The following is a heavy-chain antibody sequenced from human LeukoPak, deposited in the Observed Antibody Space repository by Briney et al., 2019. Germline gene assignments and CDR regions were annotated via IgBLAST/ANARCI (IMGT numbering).Heavy chain of an antibody. CDR3: ARAISEAYLDL. CDR1: GGSVSSYY. D-gene: IGHD2-21*01. CDR2: IFYREST. Sequence: PSGTLSLTCTVSGGSVSSYYWSWIRQPPGKGLKWIGYIFYRESTNYNPSLKSRVTMSVDTSKNQFSLKLSSVTAADTAVYYCARAISEAYLDLWGRGTLVTVSS. V-gene: IGHV4-59*02. J-gene: IGHJ2*01.